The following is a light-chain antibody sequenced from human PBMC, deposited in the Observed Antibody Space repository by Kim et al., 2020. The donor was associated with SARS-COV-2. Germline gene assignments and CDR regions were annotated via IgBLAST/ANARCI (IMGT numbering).Light chain of an antibody. Sequence: VTLACTGSSSNIGAGYDVHWYQQLPGTAPKLLSYGNSNRPSGVPDRFSGSKSGTSASLAITGLQAEDEADYYCQSYDSSLSGSGVFGGGTQLTVL. CDR3: QSYDSSLSGSGV. CDR1: SSNIGAGYD. J-gene: IGLJ3*02. V-gene: IGLV1-40*01. CDR2: GNS.